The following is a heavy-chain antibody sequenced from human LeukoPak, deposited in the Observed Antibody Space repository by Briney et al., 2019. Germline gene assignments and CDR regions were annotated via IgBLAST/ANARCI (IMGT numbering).Heavy chain of an antibody. CDR1: GFTFSSYG. J-gene: IGHJ4*02. CDR2: ISGRGRYI. Sequence: GGSLRLSCVASGFTFSSYGMNWVRQAPGKGLEWVSSISGRGRYIYYADCLKGRFTISRDNAKNSLYLQMNSLRAEDTAVYYCARDSGGGMGDYRGQGTLVTVSS. V-gene: IGHV3-21*01. D-gene: IGHD3-10*01. CDR3: ARDSGGGMGDY.